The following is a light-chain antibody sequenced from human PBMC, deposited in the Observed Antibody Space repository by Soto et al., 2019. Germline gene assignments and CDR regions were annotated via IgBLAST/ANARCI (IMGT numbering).Light chain of an antibody. Sequence: QAVVTQPPSMSGAPGQRVTISCTWSSSNIGAGYDVHWYQQHPGTAPKLLIFGNNNRPSGVPDRFSGSMSDTSASLAIPGLQAEDEADYYWQSCDTWLSGFVVFGGGTKLTVL. CDR3: QSCDTWLSGFVV. CDR2: GNN. CDR1: SSNIGAGYD. V-gene: IGLV1-40*01. J-gene: IGLJ2*01.